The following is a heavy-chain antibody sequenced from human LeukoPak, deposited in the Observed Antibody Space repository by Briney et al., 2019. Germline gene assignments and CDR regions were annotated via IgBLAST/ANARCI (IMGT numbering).Heavy chain of an antibody. D-gene: IGHD2-15*01. Sequence: PGRSLRLSCAASGFTFSSYAMHWVRQAPGKGLEWVSYISSSGNSIYYADSVKGRFTMSRDNAKNSLYLQMNSLRAEDTAVYYRARVKGSYAVDMWGQGIMVTVSS. CDR3: ARVKGSYAVDM. CDR1: GFTFSSYA. V-gene: IGHV3-48*04. CDR2: ISSSGNSI. J-gene: IGHJ3*02.